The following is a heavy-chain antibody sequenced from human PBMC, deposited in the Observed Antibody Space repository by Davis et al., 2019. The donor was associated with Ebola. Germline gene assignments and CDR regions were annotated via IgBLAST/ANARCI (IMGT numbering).Heavy chain of an antibody. Sequence: ASVKVSCKASGYIFITYTIHWVRQAPGQRLEWMGWINTGNGDTRYSRKFQDRVTITRDTSASTAYMELYSLRSEDTAVYYCARAYGDWWYFDLWGRGTLVTVSS. J-gene: IGHJ2*01. CDR1: GYIFITYT. CDR2: INTGNGDT. CDR3: ARAYGDWWYFDL. V-gene: IGHV1-3*04. D-gene: IGHD4-17*01.